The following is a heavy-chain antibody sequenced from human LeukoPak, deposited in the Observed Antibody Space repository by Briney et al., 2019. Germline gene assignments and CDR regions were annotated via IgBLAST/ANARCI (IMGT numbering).Heavy chain of an antibody. D-gene: IGHD3-3*01. V-gene: IGHV4-59*01. J-gene: IGHJ6*02. Sequence: SETLSLTCTVSGGSINSDYWCWSRQPPGEGLECSGYIYYSGTTNYNPSLKSRVTIAVDTSKNQFSLKLSSVTAADTAVYYCARNPRSGYFPHYHYYGMDVWGQGTTVTVSS. CDR2: IYYSGTT. CDR1: GGSINSDY. CDR3: ARNPRSGYFPHYHYYGMDV.